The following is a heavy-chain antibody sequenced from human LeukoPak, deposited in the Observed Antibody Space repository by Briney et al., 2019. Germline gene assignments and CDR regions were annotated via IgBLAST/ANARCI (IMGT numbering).Heavy chain of an antibody. D-gene: IGHD3-10*01. CDR3: ARDPVTGWELYPEYFQH. Sequence: GGSLRLSCAASGFTFSDYYMSWIRQAPGKGLEWVSYISSSGSTIYYADSVKGRFTISRDNAKNSLYLQMNSLRAGDTAVYYCARDPVTGWELYPEYFQHWGQGTLVTVSS. V-gene: IGHV3-11*04. CDR2: ISSSGSTI. J-gene: IGHJ1*01. CDR1: GFTFSDYY.